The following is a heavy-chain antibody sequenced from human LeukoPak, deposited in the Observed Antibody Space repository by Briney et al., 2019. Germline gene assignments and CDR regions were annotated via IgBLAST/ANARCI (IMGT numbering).Heavy chain of an antibody. Sequence: SETLSLTCIVSGGSISSYYWTWIRQPAGKGLEWIGRIYSSGSTKYNPSLKSRVTMSVDTSRNQFSLRLNSVTAADTAVYFCARGALHYDILTGYSTSGVDYWGQGTLVTVSS. V-gene: IGHV4-4*07. CDR2: IYSSGST. CDR1: GGSISSYY. CDR3: ARGALHYDILTGYSTSGVDY. J-gene: IGHJ4*02. D-gene: IGHD3-9*01.